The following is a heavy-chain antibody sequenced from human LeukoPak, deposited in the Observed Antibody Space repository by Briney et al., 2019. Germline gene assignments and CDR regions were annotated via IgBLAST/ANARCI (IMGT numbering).Heavy chain of an antibody. CDR2: IKSKAHGGTT. J-gene: IGHJ4*02. CDR3: WDTNWNGDWDY. D-gene: IGHD1-1*01. Sequence: GGSLRLSCAASGFTFSNAWMHWVRQAPGKGLEWVGRIKSKAHGGTTDYAAPVRGRFTISRDDSKNTLYLQMNSLKTEDTAVYYCWDTNWNGDWDYWGQGTLVTVSS. V-gene: IGHV3-15*01. CDR1: GFTFSNAW.